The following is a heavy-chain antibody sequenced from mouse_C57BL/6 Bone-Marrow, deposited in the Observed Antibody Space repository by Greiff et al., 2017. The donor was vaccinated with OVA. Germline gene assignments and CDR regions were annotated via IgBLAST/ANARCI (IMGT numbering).Heavy chain of an antibody. D-gene: IGHD2-1*01. Sequence: QVQLKESGPGLVQPSQSLSITCTVSGFSLTSSGVHWVRQSPGTGLEWLGVVWSGGSTDSNAAFISRLSISKDNSMCQVFFKMNSLQADDTAIYYCARNPHLLCLMDYWGQGTSVTVSS. CDR3: ARNPHLLCLMDY. CDR2: VWSGGST. J-gene: IGHJ4*01. CDR1: GFSLTSSG. V-gene: IGHV2-2*01.